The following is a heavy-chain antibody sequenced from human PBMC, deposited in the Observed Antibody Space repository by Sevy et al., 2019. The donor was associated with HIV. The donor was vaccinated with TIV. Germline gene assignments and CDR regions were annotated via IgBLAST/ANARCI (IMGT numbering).Heavy chain of an antibody. D-gene: IGHD3-22*01. J-gene: IGHJ4*02. V-gene: IGHV4-34*01. Sequence: SETLSLTCAVYGGSFSGCYWSWIRQPPGKGLEWIGEINHSGSTNYNPSLKGRVTITVGTSKNQFSLKLGSVTAADTAVYYCARGRLFDYWGQGPLVTVSS. CDR3: ARGRLFDY. CDR1: GGSFSGCY. CDR2: INHSGST.